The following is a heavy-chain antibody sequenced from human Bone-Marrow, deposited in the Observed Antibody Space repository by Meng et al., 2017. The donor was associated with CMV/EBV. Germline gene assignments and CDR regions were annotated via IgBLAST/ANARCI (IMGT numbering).Heavy chain of an antibody. CDR1: GLIFSSYG. Sequence: GESLKISCAASGLIFSSYGIHWVRQAPGKGLEWVSFIQSDGNNKYYADSVKGRFTISRDNSMNTLYLQMNSLRTEDTAVYHCAVQNNMYGSYYFDFWGQGTLVTVSS. V-gene: IGHV3-30*02. CDR3: AVQNNMYGSYYFDF. CDR2: IQSDGNNK. J-gene: IGHJ4*01. D-gene: IGHD3-10*02.